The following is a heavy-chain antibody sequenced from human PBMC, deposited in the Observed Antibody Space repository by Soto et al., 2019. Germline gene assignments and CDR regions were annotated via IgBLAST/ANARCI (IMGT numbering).Heavy chain of an antibody. J-gene: IGHJ5*01. D-gene: IGHD2-8*01. V-gene: IGHV4-34*01. CDR1: GRSFSGYY. Sequence: SETLSLTCAVYGRSFSGYYWSWIRLPPGKGLEWIGEINHSGSTNYNPSLKSRVTISVDTSKNQFSLKLSSVTAADTALYFCAKAFTSAWPNDCFDSWGQGTLVTVSS. CDR2: INHSGST. CDR3: AKAFTSAWPNDCFDS.